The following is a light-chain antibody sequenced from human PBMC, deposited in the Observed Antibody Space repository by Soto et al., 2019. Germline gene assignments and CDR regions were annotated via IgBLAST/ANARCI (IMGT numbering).Light chain of an antibody. CDR3: VLYVGSGIDV. V-gene: IGLV8-61*01. CDR2: STN. CDR1: SGSVSTSYY. Sequence: QTVVTQEPSFSVSPGGTVTLTCGLSSGSVSTSYYPSWYQQTPGQAPRTLIYSTNTRSSGVPDRFSGSILGNKAALTITGAQADDESDYYCVLYVGSGIDVFGTGTKVTVL. J-gene: IGLJ1*01.